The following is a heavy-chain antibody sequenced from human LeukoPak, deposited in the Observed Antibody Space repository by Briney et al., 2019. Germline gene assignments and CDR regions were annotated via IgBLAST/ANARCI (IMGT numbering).Heavy chain of an antibody. V-gene: IGHV3-23*01. Sequence: QPGGALRLSCAASVFTFRTYAMCWVRQAPGKGVEGGSAISGSGGSTYHADYVKGRFTISRDNPKNTLYLQMNSLRTEDTAVYYCAKDLQWGDYYYGMDVWGQGTTVTVSS. CDR2: ISGSGGST. D-gene: IGHD1-26*01. J-gene: IGHJ6*02. CDR1: VFTFRTYA. CDR3: AKDLQWGDYYYGMDV.